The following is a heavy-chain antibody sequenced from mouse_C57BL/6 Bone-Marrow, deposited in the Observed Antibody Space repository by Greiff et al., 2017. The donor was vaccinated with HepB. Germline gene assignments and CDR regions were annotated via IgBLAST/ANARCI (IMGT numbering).Heavy chain of an antibody. CDR2: ISDGGSYT. CDR1: GFTFSSYA. Sequence: EVKLVESGGGLVKPGGSLKLSCAASGFTFSSYAMSWVRQTPEKRLEWVATISDGGSYTYYPDNVKGRFTISRYNAKNNLYLQMSQLKSEDTAMYYCARGGPTIVTTWYFDVWGTGTTVTVSS. CDR3: ARGGPTIVTTWYFDV. D-gene: IGHD2-5*01. V-gene: IGHV5-4*03. J-gene: IGHJ1*03.